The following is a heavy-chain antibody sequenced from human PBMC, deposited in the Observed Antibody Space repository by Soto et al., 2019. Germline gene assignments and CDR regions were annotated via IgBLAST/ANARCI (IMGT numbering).Heavy chain of an antibody. J-gene: IGHJ5*02. V-gene: IGHV3-23*01. CDR2: ISVRGGSS. CDR3: AKGSIDYCASVDR. CDR1: GFSFNSYA. Sequence: EVQLLESGGGLVQPGGSLRLACAASGFSFNSYAMASVLQAPGKGLEWGSGISVRGGSSYIADSVKGRFTISRDNSKNVLSVEMNNLRAEERATYFCAKGSIDYCASVDRWGQGTVVLVSS. D-gene: IGHD2-21*01.